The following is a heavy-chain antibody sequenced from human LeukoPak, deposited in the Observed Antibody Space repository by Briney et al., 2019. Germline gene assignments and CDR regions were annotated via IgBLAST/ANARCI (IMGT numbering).Heavy chain of an antibody. V-gene: IGHV3-30*02. CDR1: GFTFSSYG. J-gene: IGHJ6*03. D-gene: IGHD3-22*01. CDR3: ARAGVVVTSYYYYYMDV. Sequence: GGSLRLSCAASGFTFSSYGMHWVRQAPGKGLEWVAFIRYDGSNKYYADSVKGRFTISRDNSKNTLYLQMNSLRAEDTAVYYCARAGVVVTSYYYYYMDVWGKGTTVTVSS. CDR2: IRYDGSNK.